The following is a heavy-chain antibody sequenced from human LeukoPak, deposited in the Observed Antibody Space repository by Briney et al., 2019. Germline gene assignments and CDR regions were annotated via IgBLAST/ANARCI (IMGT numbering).Heavy chain of an antibody. CDR3: ANWIGSSSRDY. V-gene: IGHV3-23*01. CDR1: GFTFSTYA. CDR2: INSNGDDI. D-gene: IGHD6-6*01. Sequence: PGGSLRLSCAASGFTFSTYAMTWVRQAPGKGLEWVSGINSNGDDIYYADSVRGRFTISRDNSKNALYLQTDSLRAEDTAVYYCANWIGSSSRDYWGQGTLVTVSS. J-gene: IGHJ4*02.